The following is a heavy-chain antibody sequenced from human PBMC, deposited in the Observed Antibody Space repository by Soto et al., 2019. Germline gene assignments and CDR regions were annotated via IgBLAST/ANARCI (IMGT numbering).Heavy chain of an antibody. CDR1: GYTFTSYY. J-gene: IGHJ6*02. CDR3: VRWGWLQYNYHYYGMDV. Sequence: ASVKVSCKASGYTFTSYYMHWVRQAPGQGLEWMGIINPSGGSTSYAQKFQGRVTMTRDTSTSTVYMELSSLRSEDTAVYYCVRWGWLQYNYHYYGMDVWGQGTTVTVSS. D-gene: IGHD5-12*01. CDR2: INPSGGST. V-gene: IGHV1-46*01.